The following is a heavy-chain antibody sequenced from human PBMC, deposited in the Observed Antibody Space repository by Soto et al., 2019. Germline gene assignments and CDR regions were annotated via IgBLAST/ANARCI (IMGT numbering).Heavy chain of an antibody. CDR1: GYTFSVYH. D-gene: IGHD4-4*01. J-gene: IGHJ6*02. CDR2: VHPNSGGT. Sequence: QVHLVQSGAEVKQPGASVKVSCKASGYTFSVYHMHWVRQAPGQGLEWMGWVHPNSGGTNYAQSFEGRVTMTRDTSINTADMELSRLTSDDTAVYYCAKELQRGVDVWGQGTTVTVSS. CDR3: AKELQRGVDV. V-gene: IGHV1-2*02.